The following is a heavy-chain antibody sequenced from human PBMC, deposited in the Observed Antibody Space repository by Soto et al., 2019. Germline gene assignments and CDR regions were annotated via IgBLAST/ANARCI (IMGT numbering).Heavy chain of an antibody. D-gene: IGHD4-17*01. J-gene: IGHJ1*01. Sequence: EVQLVESGGGLVQPGGSLRLSCAASGFTVSSNYMNWVRQAPGKGLERVSVIYSGGSTYYADSVKGRFTISRDNSKNTLSLQMNSLRAEDTAVYYCARDFVHGDHPEYFQHWGQGTLVTVSS. V-gene: IGHV3-66*01. CDR2: IYSGGST. CDR1: GFTVSSNY. CDR3: ARDFVHGDHPEYFQH.